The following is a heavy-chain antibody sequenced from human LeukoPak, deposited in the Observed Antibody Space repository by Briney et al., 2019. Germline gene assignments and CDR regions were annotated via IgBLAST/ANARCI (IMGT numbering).Heavy chain of an antibody. CDR1: GGTFSSYA. J-gene: IGHJ6*03. CDR3: AGVFGVVTMRYYHYYMDV. Sequence: ASVKVSCKASGGTFSSYAISWVRQAPGQGLEWMGGIIPIFGTANYAQKFQGRVTITADESTSTAYKELSSLRSEDTAVYYCAGVFGVVTMRYYHYYMDVWGKGTTVTVSS. D-gene: IGHD3-3*01. CDR2: IIPIFGTA. V-gene: IGHV1-69*13.